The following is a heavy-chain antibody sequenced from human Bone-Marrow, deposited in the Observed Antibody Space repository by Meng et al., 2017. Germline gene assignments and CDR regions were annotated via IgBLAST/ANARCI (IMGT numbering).Heavy chain of an antibody. CDR1: GGSISSGGYY. CDR3: AGFGGVYSSSWYYFDY. Sequence: QVQVQESGPGLVKPSQTLSLTCTVSGGSISSGGYYWSWIRQHPGKGLEWIGYIYYSGSTYYNPSLKSLVTISVDTSKNQFSLKLSSVTAADTAVYYCAGFGGVYSSSWYYFDYWGQGTLVTVSS. CDR2: IYYSGST. D-gene: IGHD6-13*01. J-gene: IGHJ4*02. V-gene: IGHV4-31*01.